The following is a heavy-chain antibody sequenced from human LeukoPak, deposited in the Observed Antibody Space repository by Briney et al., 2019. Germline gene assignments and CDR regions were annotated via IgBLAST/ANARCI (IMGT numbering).Heavy chain of an antibody. Sequence: PGGSLRLSCAASGFTFSSYAMHWVRQAPGKGLEWVAVISYDGSNKYYADSVKGRFTISRDNSKNTLYLQMNSLRPEDTAVYYCAKVRVGTAHFDYWGQGTLVTVSS. CDR3: AKVRVGTAHFDY. D-gene: IGHD2-15*01. V-gene: IGHV3-30-3*01. CDR1: GFTFSSYA. CDR2: ISYDGSNK. J-gene: IGHJ4*02.